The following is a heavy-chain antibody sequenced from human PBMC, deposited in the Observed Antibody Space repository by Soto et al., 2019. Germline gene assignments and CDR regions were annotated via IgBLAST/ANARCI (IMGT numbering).Heavy chain of an antibody. CDR1: GFTVNANY. V-gene: IGHV3-53*01. CDR3: ARDYGGYLDY. J-gene: IGHJ4*02. Sequence: GGSLRLSCAASGFTVNANYMTWVRQAPGKGLEWVSVLYGGGRTYYADSLKGRFTVSRDNSKNTLYLQMNSLRAEDTAVYYCARDYGGYLDYWGQGTLVTVSS. CDR2: LYGGGRT. D-gene: IGHD4-17*01.